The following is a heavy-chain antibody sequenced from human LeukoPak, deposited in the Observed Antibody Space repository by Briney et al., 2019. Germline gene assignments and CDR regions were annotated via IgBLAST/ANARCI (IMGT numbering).Heavy chain of an antibody. V-gene: IGHV3-30*18. D-gene: IGHD2-8*01. CDR1: GFTFSIYA. CDR2: ISSDGSHK. Sequence: PGGSLRLSCAAAGFTFSIYAIHGFGRAPGKGLEGLAIISSDGSHKFYAASVKGRFSISRDNSKNQLYLQMDSLSAEDTAVYYCAKEMGPMVHGDYWGQGTLVTVSS. J-gene: IGHJ4*02. CDR3: AKEMGPMVHGDY.